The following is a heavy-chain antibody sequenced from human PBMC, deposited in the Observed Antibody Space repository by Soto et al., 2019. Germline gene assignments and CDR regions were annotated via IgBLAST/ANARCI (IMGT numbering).Heavy chain of an antibody. CDR1: GYTFTSYG. J-gene: IGHJ6*02. CDR3: ARDVNYHYYYGMDV. D-gene: IGHD1-7*01. CDR2: ISAYNGNT. V-gene: IGHV1-18*04. Sequence: ASVKVSCKASGYTFTSYGISWVRQAPGQGLEWMGWISAYNGNTNYAQKLQGRVTMTTDTSTSIAYMELGSLRSDDTAVYYCARDVNYHYYYGMDVWGQGTTVTVSS.